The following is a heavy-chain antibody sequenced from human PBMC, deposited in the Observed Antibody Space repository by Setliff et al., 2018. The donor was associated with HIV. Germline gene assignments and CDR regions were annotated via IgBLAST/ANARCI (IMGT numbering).Heavy chain of an antibody. V-gene: IGHV1-69-2*01. D-gene: IGHD6-19*01. CDR1: EYTFVDYY. Sequence: ASVKVSCKASEYTFVDYYMHWVQQAPGKGLEWMGRVDPDDGETIYAEKFQGRVTITADTSTDTTYMELSSLRSEDTAVYYCARNQGDSSGWYAGDYWGHGTLVTVSS. J-gene: IGHJ4*01. CDR3: ARNQGDSSGWYAGDY. CDR2: VDPDDGET.